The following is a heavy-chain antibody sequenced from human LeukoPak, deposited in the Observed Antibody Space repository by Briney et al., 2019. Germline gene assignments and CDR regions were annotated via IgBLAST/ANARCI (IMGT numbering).Heavy chain of an antibody. V-gene: IGHV3-21*01. D-gene: IGHD2-21*01. CDR1: GFTFSSYS. CDR2: ISSNSNYI. Sequence: GGSLRLSCAASGFTFSSYSMNWVRQAPGKGLEWVSSISSNSNYIYYAASVKGRFTISRDNAKNSLYLQMNSLRAEDTAVYYCARDSSIFDYWGQGTLVTVSS. J-gene: IGHJ4*02. CDR3: ARDSSIFDY.